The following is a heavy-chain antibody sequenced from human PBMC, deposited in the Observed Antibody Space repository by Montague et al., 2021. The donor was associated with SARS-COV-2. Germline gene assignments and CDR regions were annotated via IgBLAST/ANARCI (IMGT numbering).Heavy chain of an antibody. V-gene: IGHV4-34*01. J-gene: IGHJ6*02. Sequence: SETLSLTCAVYGGSFSGYYWTWIRQSPRKGLEWIGEINHSGSTNYNPSLKSRVTISVDTSKNQFSLRLSSATAADTAVYYCAWGEMTTRGLIVYYGMDVWGQGTTVTVSS. CDR1: GGSFSGYY. CDR3: AWGEMTTRGLIVYYGMDV. D-gene: IGHD5-24*01. CDR2: INHSGST.